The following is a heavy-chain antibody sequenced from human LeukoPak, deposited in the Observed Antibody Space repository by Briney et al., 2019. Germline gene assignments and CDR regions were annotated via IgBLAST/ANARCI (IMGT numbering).Heavy chain of an antibody. Sequence: SETLSLTCTVSGGSISSSSYYWGWIRQPPGKGLEWIGSIYYSGSTYYNPSLKSRVTISVDKSKNQFSLKLSSVTAADTAVYYCARAEDIVVVPAFSRAAFDIWGQGTMVTVSS. CDR3: ARAEDIVVVPAFSRAAFDI. J-gene: IGHJ3*02. CDR1: GGSISSSSYY. V-gene: IGHV4-39*07. D-gene: IGHD2-2*01. CDR2: IYYSGST.